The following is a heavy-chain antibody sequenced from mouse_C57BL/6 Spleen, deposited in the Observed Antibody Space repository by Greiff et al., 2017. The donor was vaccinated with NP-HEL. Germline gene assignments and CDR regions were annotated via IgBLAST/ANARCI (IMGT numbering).Heavy chain of an antibody. CDR1: GFTFSSYA. Sequence: EVMLVESGEGLVKPGGSLKLSCAASGFTFSSYAMSWVRQTPEKRLEWVAYISSGGDYIYYADTVKGRFTISRDNARNTLYLQMSSLKSEDTAMYYCTREAYYNAMDYWGQGTSVTVSS. V-gene: IGHV5-9-1*02. CDR3: TREAYYNAMDY. CDR2: ISSGGDYI. D-gene: IGHD2-12*01. J-gene: IGHJ4*01.